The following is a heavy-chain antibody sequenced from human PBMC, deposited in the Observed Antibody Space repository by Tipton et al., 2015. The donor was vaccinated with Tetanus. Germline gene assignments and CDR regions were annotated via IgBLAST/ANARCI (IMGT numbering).Heavy chain of an antibody. CDR3: ARVPGYCSSTSCYRGGWFDP. Sequence: TLSLTCAVSGGSISSGGYSWSWIRQPPGKGLEWIGYIYHSGSTYYNPSLKGRVTISVDRSKNQFSLKLSSVTAADTAVYYCARVPGYCSSTSCYRGGWFDPWGQGTLVTVSS. V-gene: IGHV4-30-2*01. CDR2: IYHSGST. J-gene: IGHJ5*02. D-gene: IGHD2-2*01. CDR1: GGSISSGGYS.